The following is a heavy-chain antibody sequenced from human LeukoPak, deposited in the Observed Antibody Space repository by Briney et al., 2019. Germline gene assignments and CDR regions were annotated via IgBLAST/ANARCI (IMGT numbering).Heavy chain of an antibody. D-gene: IGHD5-18*01. CDR1: GYSFTSYW. J-gene: IGHJ3*02. V-gene: IGHV5-51*01. Sequence: GESLKISCKGSGYSFTSYWIGWVRQMPGKGLEWMGIIYPGDPDTRYSPSFQGQVTISADKSISTAYLQWSSLKASDTAMYYCASRIQLWSHAFDIWGQGTMVTVSS. CDR2: IYPGDPDT. CDR3: ASRIQLWSHAFDI.